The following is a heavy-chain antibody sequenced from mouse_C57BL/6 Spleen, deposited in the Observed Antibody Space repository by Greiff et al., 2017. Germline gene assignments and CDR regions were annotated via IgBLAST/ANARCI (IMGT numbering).Heavy chain of an antibody. J-gene: IGHJ2*01. V-gene: IGHV1-53*01. Sequence: QVQLQQPGTELVKPGASVKLSCKASGYTFTSYWMHWVKQRPGQGLEWIGQIYPGDGDTNYNGKFKGKATLTADKSSSTAYMQLSSLTSEDSAVYFCYYYGSLDYWGQGTTLTVSS. CDR3: YYYGSLDY. D-gene: IGHD1-1*01. CDR2: IYPGDGDT. CDR1: GYTFTSYW.